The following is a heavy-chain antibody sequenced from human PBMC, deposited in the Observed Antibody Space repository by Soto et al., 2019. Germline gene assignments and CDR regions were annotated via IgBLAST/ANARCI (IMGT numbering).Heavy chain of an antibody. V-gene: IGHV3-23*01. Sequence: GGSLRLACAASGFTVSTYAMSWVRQAPGKGLEWVSAISGSGSNTYYADSVKGRFTISRDDSKSTLYLQMNSLRAEDTAVYYCARDPSHSYYTLFYYFDYWGQGTLVTVSS. D-gene: IGHD1-26*01. CDR3: ARDPSHSYYTLFYYFDY. J-gene: IGHJ4*02. CDR2: ISGSGSNT. CDR1: GFTVSTYA.